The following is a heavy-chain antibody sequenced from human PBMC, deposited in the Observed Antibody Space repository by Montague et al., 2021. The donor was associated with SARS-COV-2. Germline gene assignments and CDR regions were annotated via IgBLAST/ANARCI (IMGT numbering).Heavy chain of an antibody. D-gene: IGHD3-10*01. V-gene: IGHV3-23*01. Sequence: SLRLSCAASGFTFSNSAMNWVRQAPGKGLEWVSGISGSDGGTHYADSVKGRFTISRDNSKNDLYLQMNSLRAEDTALYYCAKDSDYYGLGYGMDVWGQGTTVTVSS. CDR1: GFTFSNSA. J-gene: IGHJ6*02. CDR2: ISGSDGGT. CDR3: AKDSDYYGLGYGMDV.